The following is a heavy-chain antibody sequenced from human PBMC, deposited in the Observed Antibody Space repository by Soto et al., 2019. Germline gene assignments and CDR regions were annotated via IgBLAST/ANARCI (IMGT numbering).Heavy chain of an antibody. Sequence: QVQLVESGGGVVQPGRSLRLSCAASGFTFSSYGMHWVRQAPGKGLEWVAVIWYDGSNKYYAYSVKGRFTISRDNSKNTLYLQMNSLRAEDTAVYYCASFGGQHQYFQHWGQGTLVTVSS. CDR3: ASFGGQHQYFQH. J-gene: IGHJ1*01. CDR1: GFTFSSYG. CDR2: IWYDGSNK. V-gene: IGHV3-33*01. D-gene: IGHD2-15*01.